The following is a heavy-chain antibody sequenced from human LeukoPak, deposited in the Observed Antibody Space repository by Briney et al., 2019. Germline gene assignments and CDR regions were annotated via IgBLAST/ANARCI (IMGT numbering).Heavy chain of an antibody. CDR1: GGSISSGSYY. J-gene: IGHJ4*02. D-gene: IGHD7-27*01. Sequence: SETLSLTCTVSGGSISSGSYYWSWIRQPPGKGLEWIGYIYHSGTIYYNPSLKSRVTISVDRSKNRFSLKLNSVTAADTAVYYCASQLGIGYWGQGTLVTVSS. V-gene: IGHV4-30-2*01. CDR2: IYHSGTI. CDR3: ASQLGIGY.